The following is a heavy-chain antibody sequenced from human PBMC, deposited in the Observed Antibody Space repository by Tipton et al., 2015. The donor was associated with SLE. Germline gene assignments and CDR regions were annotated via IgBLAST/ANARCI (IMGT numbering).Heavy chain of an antibody. Sequence: LRLSCTVSGVSISTYYWSWVRQPPGKGLEWIGYIYYSGSTNHNPSLKSRVTMSVDTSKNQFSLKMSSVTAADTAVYYCARDAGMDVWGQGITVTVSS. CDR2: IYYSGST. CDR3: ARDAGMDV. J-gene: IGHJ6*02. CDR1: GVSISTYY. V-gene: IGHV4-59*01.